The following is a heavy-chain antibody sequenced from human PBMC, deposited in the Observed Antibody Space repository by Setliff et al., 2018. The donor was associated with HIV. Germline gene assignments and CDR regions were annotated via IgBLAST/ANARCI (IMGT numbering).Heavy chain of an antibody. CDR1: GDFFSSDYY. J-gene: IGHJ4*02. Sequence: SETLSLTCTVSGDFFSSDYYWGWIRQSPGKGLEWIGEINHSGSTNYNPSLKSRVTISVDTSKNQFSLKLSSVTAADTAVYYCVATTHNFWSAYTSWGQGTPVTVSS. V-gene: IGHV4-38-2*02. D-gene: IGHD3-3*01. CDR3: VATTHNFWSAYTS. CDR2: INHSGST.